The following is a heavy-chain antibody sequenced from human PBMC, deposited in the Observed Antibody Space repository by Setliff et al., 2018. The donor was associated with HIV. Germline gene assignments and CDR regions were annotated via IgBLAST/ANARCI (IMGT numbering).Heavy chain of an antibody. Sequence: GSLRLSCAASGFTFSIYAMSWVRQAPGKGLEWVSAISGSGGTTYFADSVKGRFTISRDNSKNTLYLQMNSLTAEDTAVYYCARENYYVTEYWGQGTLVTVSS. CDR2: ISGSGGTT. CDR1: GFTFSIYA. J-gene: IGHJ4*02. D-gene: IGHD3-10*02. V-gene: IGHV3-23*01. CDR3: ARENYYVTEY.